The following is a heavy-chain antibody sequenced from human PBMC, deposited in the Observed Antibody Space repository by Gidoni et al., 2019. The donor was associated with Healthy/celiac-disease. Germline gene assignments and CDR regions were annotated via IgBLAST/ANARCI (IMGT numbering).Heavy chain of an antibody. V-gene: IGHV1-69*01. D-gene: IGHD6-13*01. Sequence: QVQLVQSGAEVKKPGSSVKVSCKASGGTFSSYAISWVRQAPGQGLEWMGGIIPIFGTANYAQKLQGRVTITADESTSTAYMELSSLRSEDTAVYYCARDSLALYYYYYGMDVWGQGTTVTVSS. CDR2: IIPIFGTA. CDR3: ARDSLALYYYYYGMDV. J-gene: IGHJ6*02. CDR1: GGTFSSYA.